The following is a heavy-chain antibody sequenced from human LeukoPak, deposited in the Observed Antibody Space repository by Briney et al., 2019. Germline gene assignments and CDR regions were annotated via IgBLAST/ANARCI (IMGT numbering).Heavy chain of an antibody. Sequence: GGSLRLSCSASGFTFSSYAMHWVGQAPGKGVEYVSTISSNGGSTYYTDSVKGRFTISRDNSRNTLYLQMSSLRPEDTVVYYCVKSTIPISGWYGDYFDYWGQGTLVTVSS. CDR1: GFTFSSYA. D-gene: IGHD6-19*01. CDR2: ISSNGGST. J-gene: IGHJ4*02. V-gene: IGHV3-64D*06. CDR3: VKSTIPISGWYGDYFDY.